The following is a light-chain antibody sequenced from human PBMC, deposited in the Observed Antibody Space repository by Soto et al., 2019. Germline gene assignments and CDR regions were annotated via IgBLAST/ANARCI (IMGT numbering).Light chain of an antibody. CDR1: SSDVGAYNF. V-gene: IGLV2-14*03. CDR3: SSYTSSSTHV. J-gene: IGLJ1*01. Sequence: QSALTQPASVAGSPGQSITISCTGTSSDVGAYNFVSLYQQHPGKVPKLMIFDVSSRPSGVSDRFSGSKSGNTASLTISGLQAEDEGDDYCSSYTSSSTHVFGSGTNLTVL. CDR2: DVS.